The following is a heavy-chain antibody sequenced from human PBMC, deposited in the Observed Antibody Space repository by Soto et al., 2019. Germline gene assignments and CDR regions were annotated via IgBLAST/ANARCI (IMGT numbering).Heavy chain of an antibody. CDR2: TYYRSKWYN. D-gene: IGHD3-3*01. CDR3: ARTRVYDSYNYYGMAA. Sequence: QVQLQQSGPRLVKPSQTLSLTCAISGDSVSSNSVAWNWIRQSPSRGLEWLGRTYYRSKWYNDYSLSVKRRITINPDTSKNQFSLQLNSVTPEDTAVYYCARTRVYDSYNYYGMAAWGQGTTVTVSS. CDR1: GDSVSSNSVA. V-gene: IGHV6-1*01. J-gene: IGHJ6*02.